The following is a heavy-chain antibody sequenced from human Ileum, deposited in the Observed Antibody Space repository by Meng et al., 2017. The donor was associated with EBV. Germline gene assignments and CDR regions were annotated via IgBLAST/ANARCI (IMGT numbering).Heavy chain of an antibody. Sequence: QVQAQESGPGVVKPSGSRSLTGAVSGGSISSSNWWSWVRQPPGKGLEWIGEIYHSGSTNYNPSLKSRVTISVDKSKNQFSLNLSSVTAADTAVYYCARVGQWLPIDYWGQGTLVTVSS. CDR1: GGSISSSNW. V-gene: IGHV4-4*02. J-gene: IGHJ4*02. CDR3: ARVGQWLPIDY. D-gene: IGHD6-19*01. CDR2: IYHSGST.